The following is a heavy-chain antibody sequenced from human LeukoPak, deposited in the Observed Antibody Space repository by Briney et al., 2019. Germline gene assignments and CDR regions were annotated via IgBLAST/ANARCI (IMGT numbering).Heavy chain of an antibody. CDR3: ARDLYDDNRCFDF. CDR1: GGSISSSSYY. D-gene: IGHD1-14*01. Sequence: SETLSLTCTVSGGSISSSSYYWGWIRQPPGKGLEWIGSIYYSGSTYYNPSLKSRVTISVDTSKNQFSLRVDSVTAADTAVYYCARDLYDDNRCFDFWGQGILVTVSS. V-gene: IGHV4-39*07. J-gene: IGHJ4*02. CDR2: IYYSGST.